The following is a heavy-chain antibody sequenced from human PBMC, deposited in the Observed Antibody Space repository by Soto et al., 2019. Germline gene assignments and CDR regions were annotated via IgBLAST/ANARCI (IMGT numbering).Heavy chain of an antibody. CDR3: AHRGYSYGYGDYNWFDP. CDR2: IYWDDDK. D-gene: IGHD5-18*01. CDR1: GFSLSTSGVG. J-gene: IGHJ5*02. V-gene: IGHV2-5*02. Sequence: QITLKESGPPLVKPTQTLTLTCTFSGFSLSTSGVGVGWIRQPPGKALEWLALIYWDDDKRYSPSLKSRLTITKDTSKNQVVLTMTNMDPVDTATYYCAHRGYSYGYGDYNWFDPWGQGTLVTVSS.